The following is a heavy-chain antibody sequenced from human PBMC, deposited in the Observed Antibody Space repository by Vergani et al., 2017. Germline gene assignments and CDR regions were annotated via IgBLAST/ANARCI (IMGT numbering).Heavy chain of an antibody. V-gene: IGHV3-23*01. CDR1: GFTFDTYT. D-gene: IGHD3-10*01. Sequence: EVQLLESGGGLVQPGGSRRLSCAGAGFTFDTYTMAYVRQAPGKVLEWVATNSSGGGDIFYADSVKGRFTISRDNSKNTLFLQMNSLKDEDTAVYYCTTAWGLYYLHGEYFQYWGRGTLVSVS. J-gene: IGHJ1*01. CDR2: NSSGGGDI. CDR3: TTAWGLYYLHGEYFQY.